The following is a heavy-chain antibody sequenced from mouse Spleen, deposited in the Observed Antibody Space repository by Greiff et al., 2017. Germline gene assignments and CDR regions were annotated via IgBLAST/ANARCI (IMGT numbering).Heavy chain of an antibody. V-gene: IGHV5-6*01. CDR1: GFTFSSYG. CDR2: ISSGGSYT. D-gene: IGHD3-3*01. J-gene: IGHJ4*01. Sequence: EVHLVESGGDLVKPGGSLKLSCAASGFTFSSYGMSWVRQTPDKRLEWVATISSGGSYTYYPDSVKGRFTISRDNAKNTLYLQMSSLKSEDTAMYYCARQGQRYAMDYWGQGTSVTVSS. CDR3: ARQGQRYAMDY.